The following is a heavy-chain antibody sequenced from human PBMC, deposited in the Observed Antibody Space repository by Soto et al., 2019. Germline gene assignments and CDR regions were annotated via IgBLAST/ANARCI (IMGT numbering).Heavy chain of an antibody. D-gene: IGHD4-17*01. Sequence: SETLSLTCTISGGSISSYYWSWIRQPPGKGLEWIGYVYHTGSTFYNPSLNSRGTISVDRSKNQFSLDLISVTAADTAVYFCARVATTITYAMDVWGPGTTVTVSS. J-gene: IGHJ6*02. CDR3: ARVATTITYAMDV. CDR2: VYHTGST. V-gene: IGHV4-59*12. CDR1: GGSISSYY.